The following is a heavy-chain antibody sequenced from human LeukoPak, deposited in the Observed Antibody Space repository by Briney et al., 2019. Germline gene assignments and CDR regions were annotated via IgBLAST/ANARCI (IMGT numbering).Heavy chain of an antibody. V-gene: IGHV1-2*02. CDR3: ARDRGGHHSSSWYHDAFDI. J-gene: IGHJ3*02. D-gene: IGHD6-13*01. CDR1: GYTFTGYY. CDR2: INPNSGGT. Sequence: GASVKVSCKASGYTFTGYYMHWVRQAPGQGLEWMGWINPNSGGTNYAQKFQGRVTMTRDTSISTAYVELSRLRSDDTAVYYCARDRGGHHSSSWYHDAFDIWGQGTMVTVSS.